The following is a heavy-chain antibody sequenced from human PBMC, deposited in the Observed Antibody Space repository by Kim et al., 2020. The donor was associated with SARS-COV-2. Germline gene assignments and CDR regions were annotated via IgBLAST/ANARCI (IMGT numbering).Heavy chain of an antibody. J-gene: IGHJ4*02. Sequence: ADSIRGRLTISRDNSKNILFLKMESLRVDDTAVYYCAKDLLYVPGRGYFDSWGQGVLVTVSS. V-gene: IGHV3-23*01. CDR3: AKDLLYVPGRGYFDS. D-gene: IGHD3-9*01.